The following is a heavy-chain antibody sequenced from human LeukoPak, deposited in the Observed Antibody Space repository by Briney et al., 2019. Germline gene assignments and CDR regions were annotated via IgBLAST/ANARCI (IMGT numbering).Heavy chain of an antibody. CDR2: IYYSGTT. Sequence: SETLSLTCTVSDGSISSSSYYWGWIRQPPGKGLEWIGSIYYSGTTYYNPSLKSRVTISVDTSKNQFSLKLSSVTAADTAVYYCARLTASYPGIAVAAYYFDYWGQGTLVTVSS. CDR3: ARLTASYPGIAVAAYYFDY. J-gene: IGHJ4*02. CDR1: DGSISSSSYY. V-gene: IGHV4-39*07. D-gene: IGHD6-19*01.